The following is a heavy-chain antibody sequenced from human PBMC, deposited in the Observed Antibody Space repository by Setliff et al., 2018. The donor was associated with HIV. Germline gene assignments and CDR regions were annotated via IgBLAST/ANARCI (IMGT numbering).Heavy chain of an antibody. V-gene: IGHV1-69*13. CDR1: GDTFNTYS. J-gene: IGHJ4*02. D-gene: IGHD4-17*01. Sequence: GASVKVSCKTSGDTFNTYSISWVRQAPGQGLEWMGGIIPMLRATKYAQRFQGRVTITADESTSTAYMERSSLRSEDTAFYYCAGLYGDKGGGYWGQGTLVTVS. CDR2: IIPMLRAT. CDR3: AGLYGDKGGGY.